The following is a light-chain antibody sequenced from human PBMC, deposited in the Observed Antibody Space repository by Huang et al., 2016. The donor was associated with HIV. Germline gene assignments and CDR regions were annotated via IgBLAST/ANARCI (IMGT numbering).Light chain of an antibody. V-gene: IGKV3-15*01. CDR1: QSVSTN. CDR3: QQYNNWPMYT. J-gene: IGKJ2*01. CDR2: GAS. Sequence: MMTQSPAILSVSPGERATLSCRASQSVSTNLAWYQQKPGQAPRLLIYGASTRATGISARFSGNGSVTDFNFSISSLQSEDFALYFCQQYNNWPMYTFGQGTQVEVK.